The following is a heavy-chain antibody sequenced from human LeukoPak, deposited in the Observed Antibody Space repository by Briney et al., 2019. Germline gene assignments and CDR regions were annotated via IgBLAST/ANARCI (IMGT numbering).Heavy chain of an antibody. Sequence: SETLSLTCTVSGYSISSGYYWGWIRQPPGKGLEWIGSIYHSGSTYYNPSLKSRVTISVDTSKNQFSLKLSSVTAADTAVYYCARVYGSGWGPYYYYYMDVWGKGTTVTISS. CDR2: IYHSGST. V-gene: IGHV4-38-2*02. J-gene: IGHJ6*03. CDR3: ARVYGSGWGPYYYYYMDV. CDR1: GYSISSGYY. D-gene: IGHD3-10*01.